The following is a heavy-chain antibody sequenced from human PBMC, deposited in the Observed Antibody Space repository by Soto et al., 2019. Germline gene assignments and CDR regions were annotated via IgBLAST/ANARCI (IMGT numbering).Heavy chain of an antibody. J-gene: IGHJ4*02. V-gene: IGHV3-30-3*01. Sequence: QVQLVESGGGVVQPGRSLRLSCAASGFTFSSYAMHWVRQAPGNGLEWVAVISYDGSNKYYADSVKGRFTISRDNSKNTLYLQMNSLRAEDTAVYYCARAQYSSSWYDYHYWGQGTLVTVSS. D-gene: IGHD6-13*01. CDR1: GFTFSSYA. CDR2: ISYDGSNK. CDR3: ARAQYSSSWYDYHY.